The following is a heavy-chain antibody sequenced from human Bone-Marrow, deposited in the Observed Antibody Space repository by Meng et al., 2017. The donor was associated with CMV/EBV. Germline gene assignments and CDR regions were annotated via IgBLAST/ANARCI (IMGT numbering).Heavy chain of an antibody. V-gene: IGHV3-74*01. CDR2: INSDGSST. J-gene: IGHJ3*01. CDR3: VREMWSNDV. CDR1: GFTFSSYW. Sequence: ETLSLTCAASGFTFSSYWMHWVRQAPGKGLVWVSRINSDGSSTSYADSVKGRLTISRDNAKDTLYLQMNSLRVEDTAVYYCVREMWSNDVWGRGTMVTVSS. D-gene: IGHD3-3*01.